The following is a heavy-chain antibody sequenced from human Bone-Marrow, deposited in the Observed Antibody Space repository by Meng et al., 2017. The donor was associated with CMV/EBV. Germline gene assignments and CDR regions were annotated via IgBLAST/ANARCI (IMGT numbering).Heavy chain of an antibody. Sequence: LSLTCAASGFTFSSYEMNWVRQAPGKGLEWVSSISSSSSYIYYADSVKGRFTISRDNAKNSLYLQMNSLRAEDTAVYYCARGDFYYDFWSGYYTPPLYWGQGTLVTVSS. CDR1: GFTFSSYE. CDR3: ARGDFYYDFWSGYYTPPLY. J-gene: IGHJ4*02. V-gene: IGHV3-21*01. D-gene: IGHD3-3*01. CDR2: ISSSSSYI.